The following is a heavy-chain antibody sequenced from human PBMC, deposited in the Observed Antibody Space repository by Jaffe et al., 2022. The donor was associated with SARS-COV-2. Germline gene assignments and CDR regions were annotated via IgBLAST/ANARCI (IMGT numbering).Heavy chain of an antibody. V-gene: IGHV1-18*01. Sequence: QVQLVQSGAEVKKPGASVKVSCKASGYTFTSYGISWVRQAPGQGLEWMGWISAYNGNTNYAQKLQGRVTMTTDTSTSTAYMELRSLRSDDTAVYYCARDFITMIVVGGDYYYGMDVWGQGTTVTVSS. J-gene: IGHJ6*02. CDR2: ISAYNGNT. CDR3: ARDFITMIVVGGDYYYGMDV. D-gene: IGHD3-22*01. CDR1: GYTFTSYG.